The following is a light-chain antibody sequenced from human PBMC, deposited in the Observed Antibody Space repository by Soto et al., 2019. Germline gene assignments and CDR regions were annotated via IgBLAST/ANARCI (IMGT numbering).Light chain of an antibody. V-gene: IGKV1-5*03. Sequence: DIHMTQSPYTLSASVGDRVTITCRASQSFSTWLAWYQQKPGKAPNLLIYKTSILESGVPSRFSGSGSGTEFTLTISSLQPDDFATYYCQQYNSNPLTFGGGTKVEIK. J-gene: IGKJ4*01. CDR3: QQYNSNPLT. CDR2: KTS. CDR1: QSFSTW.